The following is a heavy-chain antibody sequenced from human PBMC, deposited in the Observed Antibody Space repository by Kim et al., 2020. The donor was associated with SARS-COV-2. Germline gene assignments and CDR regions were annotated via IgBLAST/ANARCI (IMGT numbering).Heavy chain of an antibody. D-gene: IGHD6-13*01. V-gene: IGHV4-59*13. J-gene: IGHJ4*02. CDR3: ATSSTPGIDYFDY. CDR1: GGSISSYY. CDR2: IYYSGST. Sequence: SETLSLTCTVSGGSISSYYWSWIRQPPGKGLEWIGYIYYSGSTNYNPSLKSRVTISVDTSKNQFSLKLSSVTAADTAVYYCATSSTPGIDYFDYWGQGTLVTVSS.